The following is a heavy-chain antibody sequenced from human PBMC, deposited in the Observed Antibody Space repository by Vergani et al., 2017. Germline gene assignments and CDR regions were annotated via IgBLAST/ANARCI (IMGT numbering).Heavy chain of an antibody. V-gene: IGHV3-48*03. D-gene: IGHD3-10*01. Sequence: EVQLVESGGGLVQPGGSLRLSCAASGFTFSSYEMNWVRQAPGKGLEWVSYISSSGSTIYYADSVKGRFTISRDNAKNSLYLQMNSLRAEDTAVYYCAKGTGDYGSGSSDYWGQGTLVTVSS. CDR1: GFTFSSYE. J-gene: IGHJ4*02. CDR3: AKGTGDYGSGSSDY. CDR2: ISSSGSTI.